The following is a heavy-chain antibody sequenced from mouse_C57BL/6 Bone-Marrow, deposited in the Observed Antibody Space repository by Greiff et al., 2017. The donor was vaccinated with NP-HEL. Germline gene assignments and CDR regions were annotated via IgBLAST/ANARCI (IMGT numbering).Heavy chain of an antibody. D-gene: IGHD3-2*02. J-gene: IGHJ3*01. CDR1: GYTFTSYT. V-gene: IGHV1-4*01. CDR3: ASCGGQLRLRFAY. Sequence: QVQLQQSGAELARPGASVKMSCKASGYTFTSYTMHWVKQRPGQGLEWIGYINPSSGYTKYNQKFKDKATLTADKSSSTAYMQLSSLTSEDSAVYYCASCGGQLRLRFAYWGQGTLVTVSA. CDR2: INPSSGYT.